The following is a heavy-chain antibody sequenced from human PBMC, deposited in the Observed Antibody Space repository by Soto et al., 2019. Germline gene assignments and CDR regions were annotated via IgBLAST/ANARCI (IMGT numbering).Heavy chain of an antibody. CDR1: GGSISSGGYY. V-gene: IGHV4-31*03. D-gene: IGHD3-22*01. CDR3: ARGRCDSSGYYNCYWYFDL. CDR2: IYYSGST. J-gene: IGHJ2*01. Sequence: QVQLQESGPGLVKPSQTLSLTCTVSGGSISSGGYYWSWIRQHPGKGLEWLGYIYYSGSTYYNPSVKSRVTISVDTSKNQFSLKLSSVTAADTAVYYCARGRCDSSGYYNCYWYFDLWGRGTLVTVSS.